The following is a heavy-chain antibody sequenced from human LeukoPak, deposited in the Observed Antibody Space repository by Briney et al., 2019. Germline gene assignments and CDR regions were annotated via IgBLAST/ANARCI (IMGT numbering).Heavy chain of an antibody. J-gene: IGHJ4*02. CDR2: IYQGRTT. D-gene: IGHD5-12*01. V-gene: IGHV4-39*01. CDR3: VRHDGRGGATMGALDS. Sequence: SETLSLTCTVSGDSITSTSHHWGWIRQSPGKGLEWIGSIYQGRTTYYNPSLNSRVATTVVTSENQFSLQLNSVTAADTAVYYCVRHDGRGGATMGALDSWGQGSLVTVSS. CDR1: GDSITSTSHH.